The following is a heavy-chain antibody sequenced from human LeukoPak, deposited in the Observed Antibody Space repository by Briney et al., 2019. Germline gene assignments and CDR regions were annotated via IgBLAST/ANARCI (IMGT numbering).Heavy chain of an antibody. CDR1: GFTFATYT. J-gene: IGHJ6*02. CDR2: IGATQTYI. Sequence: GGPLRLSCTGAGFTFATYTFNWVRQAPGKGLEWVASIGATQTYIYYADSVKGRFTVSRDNAEKSVYLQMNNLRAEDTAVYYCARGHYGLDVWGQGTTVTVSS. V-gene: IGHV3-21*04. CDR3: ARGHYGLDV.